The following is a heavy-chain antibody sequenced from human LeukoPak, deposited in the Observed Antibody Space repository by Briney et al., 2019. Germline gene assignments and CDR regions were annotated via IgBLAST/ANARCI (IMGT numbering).Heavy chain of an antibody. J-gene: IGHJ4*02. CDR1: GFTFSSYS. Sequence: GGSLRLSCAASGFTFSSYSMNWVRQAPGKGLEWVSSISSSSSYIYYADSVKGRFTISRENAKNSLYLQMNSLRAGDTAVYYCARGGRNGGYDLFDYWGQGTLVTVSS. V-gene: IGHV3-21*01. CDR3: ARGGRNGGYDLFDY. D-gene: IGHD5-12*01. CDR2: ISSSSSYI.